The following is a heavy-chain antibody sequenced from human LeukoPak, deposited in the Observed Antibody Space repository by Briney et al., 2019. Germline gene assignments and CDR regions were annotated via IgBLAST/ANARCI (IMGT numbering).Heavy chain of an antibody. Sequence: GASVTVSCKASGYTFTSYGISWVRQAPGQGLEWMGWISAYNGNTNYAQKLQGRVTMTTDTSTSTAYMELRSLRSDDTAVYYCARDLIWSDTAKPSYWYFDLWGRGTLVTVSS. D-gene: IGHD5-18*01. CDR2: ISAYNGNT. CDR3: ARDLIWSDTAKPSYWYFDL. V-gene: IGHV1-18*01. J-gene: IGHJ2*01. CDR1: GYTFTSYG.